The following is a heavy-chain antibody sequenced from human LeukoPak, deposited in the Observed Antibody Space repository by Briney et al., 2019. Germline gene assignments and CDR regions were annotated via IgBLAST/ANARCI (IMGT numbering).Heavy chain of an antibody. D-gene: IGHD3-9*01. J-gene: IGHJ4*02. Sequence: SVKVSCKASGGTFSSYAISWVRQAPGQGLEWMGRIIPIFGTANYAQKFQGRVTITTDESTSTAYMELSSLRSEDTAVYYCARNIDILTGPYYLDYWGQGTLVTVSS. V-gene: IGHV1-69*05. CDR2: IIPIFGTA. CDR3: ARNIDILTGPYYLDY. CDR1: GGTFSSYA.